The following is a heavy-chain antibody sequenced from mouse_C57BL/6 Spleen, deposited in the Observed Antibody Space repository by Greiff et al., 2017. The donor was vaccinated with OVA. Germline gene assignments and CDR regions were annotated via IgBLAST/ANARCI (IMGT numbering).Heavy chain of an antibody. D-gene: IGHD1-1*01. J-gene: IGHJ1*03. Sequence: QVHVKQPGAELVKPGASVKLSCKASGYTFTSYWMHWVKQRPGQGLEWIGMIHPNSGSTNYNEKFKSKATLTVDKSSSTAYMQLSSLTAEDSAVYYCARETTVAPYFDVWGTGTTVTVSS. CDR1: GYTFTSYW. V-gene: IGHV1-64*01. CDR2: IHPNSGST. CDR3: ARETTVAPYFDV.